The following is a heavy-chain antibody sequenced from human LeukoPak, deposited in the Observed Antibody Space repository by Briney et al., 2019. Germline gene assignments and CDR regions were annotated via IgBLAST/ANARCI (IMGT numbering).Heavy chain of an antibody. CDR1: GGSISSYY. CDR3: ARHMGVNYYDSSGYLTRPFDY. CDR2: IYYSGST. V-gene: IGHV4-59*08. J-gene: IGHJ4*02. D-gene: IGHD3-22*01. Sequence: PSETLSLTCTVSGGSISSYYWSWIRQPPGKGLEWIGYIYYSGSTNYNPSLKSRVTISVDTSKNQFSLKLSSVTAADTAVYYCARHMGVNYYDSSGYLTRPFDYWGQGTLVTVSS.